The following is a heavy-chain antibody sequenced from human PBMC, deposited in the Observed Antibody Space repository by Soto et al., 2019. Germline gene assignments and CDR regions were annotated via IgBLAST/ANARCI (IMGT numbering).Heavy chain of an antibody. CDR2: ISGSGGST. D-gene: IGHD3-22*01. CDR3: AKARLPYYYDSSGYYPPVDY. CDR1: GFTFSSYA. J-gene: IGHJ4*02. Sequence: GGSLRLSCAASGFTFSSYAMSWVRQAPGKGLEWVSAISGSGGSTYYADSVKGRFTISRDNSKNTLYLQMNSLRAEDTAVYYCAKARLPYYYDSSGYYPPVDYWGQGTLVTVS. V-gene: IGHV3-23*01.